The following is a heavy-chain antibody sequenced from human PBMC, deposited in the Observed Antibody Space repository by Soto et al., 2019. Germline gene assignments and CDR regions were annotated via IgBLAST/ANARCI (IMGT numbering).Heavy chain of an antibody. CDR3: ARVSPGFYGLFDY. CDR1: GGSISSTNW. Sequence: QVQLQESGPGLVKPSGTLSLTCAVSGGSISSTNWWSWVRQPPGKGLEWIGEIYHSGSTNYNPSLKSRVTISVDKSWDQFPLEVTSVTAADTAVYYCARVSPGFYGLFDYWGQGTLVTVSS. D-gene: IGHD4-17*01. V-gene: IGHV4-4*02. J-gene: IGHJ4*02. CDR2: IYHSGST.